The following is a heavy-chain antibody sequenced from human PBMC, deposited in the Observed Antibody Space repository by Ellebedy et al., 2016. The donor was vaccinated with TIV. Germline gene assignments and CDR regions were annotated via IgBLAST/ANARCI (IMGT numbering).Heavy chain of an antibody. CDR2: IDPSGGGT. D-gene: IGHD3-10*01. CDR1: GYRFTSFY. CDR3: ATYGSGIHANFDY. V-gene: IGHV1-46*01. Sequence: ASVKVSYXASGYRFTSFYMHWVRQAPGQGLEWMGVIDPSGGGTTYTQKFQGRVNMTRDTSTSTVYMDLSSLRSEDTAVYYCATYGSGIHANFDYWGQGTLVAVSS. J-gene: IGHJ4*02.